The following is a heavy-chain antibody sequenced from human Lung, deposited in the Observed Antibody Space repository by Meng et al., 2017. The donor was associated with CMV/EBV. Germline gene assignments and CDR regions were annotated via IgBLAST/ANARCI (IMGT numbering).Heavy chain of an antibody. V-gene: IGHV1-2*02. CDR1: GYTFTGYY. CDR3: ARKVFRASDAFDI. CDR2: INSKIGDA. J-gene: IGHJ3*02. Sequence: ASVKVSXKASGYTFTGYYLHWVRQAPGQGLEWMGWINSKIGDANYTQKFQGRVTVTRDTSISTAYMELKRLTYGDTAVYFCARKVFRASDAFDIWGQGTMVTVSS.